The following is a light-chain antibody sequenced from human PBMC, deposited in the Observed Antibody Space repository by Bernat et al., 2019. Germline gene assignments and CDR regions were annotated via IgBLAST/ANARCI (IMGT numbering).Light chain of an antibody. J-gene: IGKJ1*01. CDR3: HIYGNSAWT. CDR1: QRISTTS. V-gene: IGKV3-20*01. CDR2: STS. Sequence: EIVLTQSSGTLSLSVWERATGSCRASQRISTTSLAWYQQKAGQTPMVLIYSTSTRAAGIPDRFSGSGSGTDFTLTISRLEPEDFAVYYCHIYGNSAWTFGQGAKV.